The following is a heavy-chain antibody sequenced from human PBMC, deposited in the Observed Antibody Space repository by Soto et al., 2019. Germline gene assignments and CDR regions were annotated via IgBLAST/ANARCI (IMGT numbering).Heavy chain of an antibody. CDR2: ITPNNSRT. CDR1: GYTFIAYA. V-gene: IGHV1-18*01. D-gene: IGHD3-22*01. J-gene: IGHJ6*02. Sequence: ASVKVSCKASGYTFIAYAITWVRQAPGQGLEWMGWITPNNSRTKYGQKFQGRVIMTTDTYRSTAYMDLRSLRSDDTAVYYCAITYYYDGSDYYLDALDVWGQGTTVTVSS. CDR3: AITYYYDGSDYYLDALDV.